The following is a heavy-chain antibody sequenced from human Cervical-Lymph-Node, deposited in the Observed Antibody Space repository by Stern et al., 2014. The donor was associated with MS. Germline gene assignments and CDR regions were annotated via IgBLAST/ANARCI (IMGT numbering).Heavy chain of an antibody. CDR1: GYKFTNNW. D-gene: IGHD5-24*01. J-gene: IGHJ4*02. V-gene: IGHV5-51*03. Sequence: EVQLVECGEEVKKPGESLRNSCEVSGYKFTNNWIGWVRQMNGKGLEWMGIIYPVDSETRYSPSFQGQVTILVDKSNTTAYLQWSSLKASDTALYYCARRGHGYMGIDYWGQGTPVTVSS. CDR3: ARRGHGYMGIDY. CDR2: IYPVDSET.